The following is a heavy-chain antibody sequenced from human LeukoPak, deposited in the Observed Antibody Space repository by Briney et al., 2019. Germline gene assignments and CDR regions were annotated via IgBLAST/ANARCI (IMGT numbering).Heavy chain of an antibody. Sequence: SETLSLTCTVSGYSISSGYDWGWIRQPPGKGLEWMGSIYYSGSTYYNPSLKSRVTISVDTSKNQFSLKLSSATAADTAVYYCASPPVNYDFWSGYPYYYYYMDVWGKGTTVTVSS. D-gene: IGHD3-3*01. CDR3: ASPPVNYDFWSGYPYYYYYMDV. CDR1: GYSISSGYD. CDR2: IYYSGST. J-gene: IGHJ6*03. V-gene: IGHV4-38-2*02.